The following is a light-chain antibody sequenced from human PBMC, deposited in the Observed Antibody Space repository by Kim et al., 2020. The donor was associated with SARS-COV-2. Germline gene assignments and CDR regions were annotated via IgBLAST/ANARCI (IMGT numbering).Light chain of an antibody. Sequence: LSPGERATLSCRASQSVSSSYLAWYQQKPGQAPRLLIYGASSRATGIPDRFSGSGSGTDFTLTISRLEPEDFAVYYCQQYGSSPETFGQGTKV. CDR1: QSVSSSY. V-gene: IGKV3-20*01. CDR2: GAS. J-gene: IGKJ1*01. CDR3: QQYGSSPET.